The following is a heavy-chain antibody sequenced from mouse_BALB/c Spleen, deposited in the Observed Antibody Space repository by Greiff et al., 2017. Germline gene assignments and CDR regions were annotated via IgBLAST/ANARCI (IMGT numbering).Heavy chain of an antibody. Sequence: VQLVESGGGLVKPGGSLKLSCAASGFTFSDYYMYWVRQTPEKRLEWVATISDGGSYTYYPDSVKGRFTISRDNAKNNLYLQMSSLKSEDTAMYYCARGGNYFYAMDYWGQGTSVTVSS. D-gene: IGHD2-1*01. CDR1: GFTFSDYY. CDR2: ISDGGSYT. V-gene: IGHV5-4*02. J-gene: IGHJ4*01. CDR3: ARGGNYFYAMDY.